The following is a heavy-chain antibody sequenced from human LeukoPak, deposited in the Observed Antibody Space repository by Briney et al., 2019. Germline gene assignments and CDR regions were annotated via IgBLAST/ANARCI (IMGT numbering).Heavy chain of an antibody. CDR2: ISSSGSTI. CDR3: EKDLGGSGDYRLY. V-gene: IGHV3-11*01. Sequence: GGSLRLSCAASGFTFSDYYMSWIRQAPGKGLEWVSYISSSGSTIYYADSVKGRFTISRDNAKNTLYLQMNSLSAEDTAVYYCEKDLGGSGDYRLYWGQGSVVTVSS. D-gene: IGHD2-21*02. CDR1: GFTFSDYY. J-gene: IGHJ4*02.